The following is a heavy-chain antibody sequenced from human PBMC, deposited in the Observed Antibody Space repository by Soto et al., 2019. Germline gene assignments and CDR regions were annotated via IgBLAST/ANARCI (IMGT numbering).Heavy chain of an antibody. V-gene: IGHV3-13*01. D-gene: IGHD2-15*01. J-gene: IGHJ5*02. CDR2: IGTAGDT. CDR1: GFTFSSYD. CDR3: VRDFRPGLIVPTKSGFDP. Sequence: PGGSLRLSCAASGFTFSSYDMHWVRQATGKGLEWVSAIGTAGDTYYPGSVKGRFTISRENSKNSLYLQMNSLRAEDSAIYFCVRDFRPGLIVPTKSGFDPWGQGTPVTVSS.